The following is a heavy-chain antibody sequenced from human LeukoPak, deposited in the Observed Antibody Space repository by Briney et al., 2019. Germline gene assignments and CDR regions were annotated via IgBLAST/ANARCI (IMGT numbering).Heavy chain of an antibody. Sequence: GGSLRLSCAASGFTFSSYAMSWVRQAPGKGLEWVAVISYDGSNKYYADSVKGRFTISRDNSKNTLYMQMNSLRAEDTAVYYCARDSPSYYYDSSGPRGGAFDIWGQGTMVTVSS. CDR3: ARDSPSYYYDSSGPRGGAFDI. CDR1: GFTFSSYA. CDR2: ISYDGSNK. J-gene: IGHJ3*02. V-gene: IGHV3-30*04. D-gene: IGHD3-22*01.